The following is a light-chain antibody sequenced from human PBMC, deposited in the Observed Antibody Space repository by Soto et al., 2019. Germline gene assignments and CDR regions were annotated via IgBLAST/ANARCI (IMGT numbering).Light chain of an antibody. CDR1: ESVSSSY. J-gene: IGKJ1*01. V-gene: IGKV3-20*01. CDR3: QQYGSATWT. Sequence: EIVLTQSPGTLSSSPGERATLSCRASESVSSSYLAWYQQRPGQAPRLLIYAASNRASGIPDRFGGSGSGTDFTLTVSRLEPEDFAVYYCQQYGSATWTFGQGTKV. CDR2: AAS.